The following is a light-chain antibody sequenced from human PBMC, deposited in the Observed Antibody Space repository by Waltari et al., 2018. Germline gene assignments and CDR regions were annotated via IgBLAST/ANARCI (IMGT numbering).Light chain of an antibody. V-gene: IGLV2-23*01. CDR1: SSDVGRYKF. CDR2: EGT. Sequence: QSALTQPASVSGSPGQSITISCTGTSSDVGRYKFVSWYQQHPGKAPKLMIYEGTKRPSGVSNRFSGSKSGNTASLTISGLQAEDEADYYCCSYAGRSTWVFGGGTKPTVL. J-gene: IGLJ3*02. CDR3: CSYAGRSTWV.